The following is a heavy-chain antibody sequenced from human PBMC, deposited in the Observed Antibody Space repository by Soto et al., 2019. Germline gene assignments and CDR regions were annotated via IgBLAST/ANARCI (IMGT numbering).Heavy chain of an antibody. Sequence: QVQLVESGGGVVQPGRSLRLSCAASGFTFSSYGMHWVRQAPGKGLEWVAVISYHGNDKYYADSVKVRFTISRDNFKITLYLQMSSLIAENTSIYFCAKDLLHNTVNTCGAWGPGTLVTDSS. D-gene: IGHD4-17*01. CDR3: AKDLLHNTVNTCGA. CDR2: ISYHGNDK. CDR1: GFTFSSYG. V-gene: IGHV3-30*18. J-gene: IGHJ5*02.